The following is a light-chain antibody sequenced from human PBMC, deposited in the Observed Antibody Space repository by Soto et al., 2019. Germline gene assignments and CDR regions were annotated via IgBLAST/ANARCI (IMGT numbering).Light chain of an antibody. Sequence: QSVLIQPASVTGSPGQSITISCTGTSSDVGSYNLVSWYQQHPGKAPKLMIYEVSKRPSGVSNRFSGSKSGNTASLTISGLQAEDEADYYCCSYAGSSSHVFGTGTKVTVL. CDR1: SSDVGSYNL. CDR2: EVS. CDR3: CSYAGSSSHV. V-gene: IGLV2-23*02. J-gene: IGLJ1*01.